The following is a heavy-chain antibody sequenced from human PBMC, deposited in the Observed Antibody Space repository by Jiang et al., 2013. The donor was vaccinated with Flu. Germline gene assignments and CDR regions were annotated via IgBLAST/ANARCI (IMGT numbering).Heavy chain of an antibody. CDR3: ARGLDFGVVIIGPAMDV. CDR2: MNPYSGNT. J-gene: IGHJ6*02. CDR1: GYTFTNYD. Sequence: GAEVKKPGASVKVSCKASGYTFTNYDLNWVRQAPGQGLEWLGWMNPYSGNTNYAQKFQERVTITRDMSTSTAYMELSSLRSEDTAVYYCARGLDFGVVIIGPAMDVWGQ. V-gene: IGHV1-8*01. D-gene: IGHD3-3*01.